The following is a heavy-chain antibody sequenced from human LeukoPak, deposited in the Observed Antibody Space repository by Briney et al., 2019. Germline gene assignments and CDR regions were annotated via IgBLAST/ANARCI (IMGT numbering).Heavy chain of an antibody. CDR2: IKRDGSEK. J-gene: IGHJ6*02. CDR3: ARCTAMVSNYYYGMDV. CDR1: GFTFSSYW. Sequence: PGGSLRLSCAASGFTFSSYWMSWVRQAPGKGLEWVANIKRDGSEKYYVDSVKGRFTISRDNAKNSLYLQMNSLRAEDTAVYYCARCTAMVSNYYYGMDVWGQGTTVTVSS. D-gene: IGHD5-18*01. V-gene: IGHV3-7*01.